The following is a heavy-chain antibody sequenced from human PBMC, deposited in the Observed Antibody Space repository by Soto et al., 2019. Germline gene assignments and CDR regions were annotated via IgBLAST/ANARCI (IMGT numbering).Heavy chain of an antibody. Sequence: GGALRLSCEASGFTFNTYWMTWVRQAPEKGLEWVANINQDGGRKYYVDSVNGRFTISRDNAKNSLYLQMNSLRAEDTAVYFCARRVVAASWDVFDIWGQGTMVTVS. V-gene: IGHV3-7*01. J-gene: IGHJ3*02. D-gene: IGHD2-15*01. CDR3: ARRVVAASWDVFDI. CDR1: GFTFNTYW. CDR2: INQDGGRK.